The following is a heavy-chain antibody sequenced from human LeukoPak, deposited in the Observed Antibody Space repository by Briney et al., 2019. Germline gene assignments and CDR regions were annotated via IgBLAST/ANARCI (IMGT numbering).Heavy chain of an antibody. Sequence: ASVKVSCKASGYTFTDYYIHWVRQAPGQGLEWMGWINPNSGGTNYAQNFQGRVTMTRDTSISTAYMELSRLRSDDTAVYYCAREPAHYYYYGMDVWGQGTTVTVSS. J-gene: IGHJ6*02. CDR1: GYTFTDYY. CDR3: AREPAHYYYYGMDV. CDR2: INPNSGGT. V-gene: IGHV1-2*02.